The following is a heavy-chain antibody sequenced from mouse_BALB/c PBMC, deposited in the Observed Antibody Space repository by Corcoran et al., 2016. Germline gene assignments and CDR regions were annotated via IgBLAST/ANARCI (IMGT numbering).Heavy chain of an antibody. CDR2: IDPANGNT. CDR1: GFNIKDTY. D-gene: IGHD4-1*01. V-gene: IGHV14-3*02. J-gene: IGHJ1*01. Sequence: EVQLQQSGAELVKPGASVKVSCTASGFNIKDTYMHWVKQRPEQGLDWIGRIDPANGNTKYDPKFQGEATISADTSSNPAYLQLSSLTSEDTAVYYCANWDWYFDVWGAGTTVTVSA. CDR3: ANWDWYFDV.